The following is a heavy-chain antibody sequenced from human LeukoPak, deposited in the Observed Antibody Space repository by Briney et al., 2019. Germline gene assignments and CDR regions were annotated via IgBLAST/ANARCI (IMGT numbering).Heavy chain of an antibody. V-gene: IGHV4-34*01. D-gene: IGHD3-10*01. CDR2: INHSGST. CDR1: GFTFSDYY. Sequence: GSLRLSCAASGFTFSDYYMSWIRQPPGKGLEWIGEINHSGSTNYNPSLKSRVTISVDTSKNQFSLKLSSVTAADTAVYYCAREAPYYYGSGSYYQNWFDPWGQGTLVTVSS. CDR3: AREAPYYYGSGSYYQNWFDP. J-gene: IGHJ5*02.